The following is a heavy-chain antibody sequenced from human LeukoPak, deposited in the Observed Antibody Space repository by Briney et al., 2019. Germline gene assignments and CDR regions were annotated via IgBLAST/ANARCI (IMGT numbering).Heavy chain of an antibody. V-gene: IGHV3-9*01. Sequence: PGRSLRLSCAASGFTFDDYAMHWVRQAPGKGLGWVSGISWNSGSIGYADSVKGRFTISRDNAKNSLYLQMNSLRAEDTALYYCAKDLGYAVAGLRGAFDIWGQGTMVTVSS. CDR1: GFTFDDYA. CDR2: ISWNSGSI. CDR3: AKDLGYAVAGLRGAFDI. J-gene: IGHJ3*02. D-gene: IGHD6-19*01.